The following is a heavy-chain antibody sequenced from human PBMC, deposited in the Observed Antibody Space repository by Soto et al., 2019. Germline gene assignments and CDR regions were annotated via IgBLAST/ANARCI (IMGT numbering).Heavy chain of an antibody. CDR3: ANVDNRDGFWSGYKY. CDR2: ISYDGSDK. V-gene: IGHV3-30*18. Sequence: QVQLVDFGGGVVQPGRSLRLSCEASGFTFSSYGMHWVRQAPGKGLGWVAVISYDGSDKNYADSLKVRFTISSDNSKRTMYLQMNSIRTEDTAVYYCANVDNRDGFWSGYKYRGQGTLVTVSS. D-gene: IGHD3-3*01. J-gene: IGHJ4*02. CDR1: GFTFSSYG.